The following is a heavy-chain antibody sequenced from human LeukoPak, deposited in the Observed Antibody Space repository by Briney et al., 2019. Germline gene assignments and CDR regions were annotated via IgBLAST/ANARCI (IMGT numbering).Heavy chain of an antibody. J-gene: IGHJ4*02. CDR2: IGTAGDT. CDR3: AKDPRRGVGFVGATFDY. Sequence: GGSLRLSCAASGFTFSSYDMHWVRQATGKGLEWVSAIGTAGDTYYPGSVKGRFTISRENAKNSLYLQMNSLRAGDTAVYYCAKDPRRGVGFVGATFDYWGQGTLVSVSS. D-gene: IGHD1-26*01. V-gene: IGHV3-13*01. CDR1: GFTFSSYD.